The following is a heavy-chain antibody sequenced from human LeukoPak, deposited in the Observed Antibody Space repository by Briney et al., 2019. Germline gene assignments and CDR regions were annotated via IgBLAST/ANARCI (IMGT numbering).Heavy chain of an antibody. J-gene: IGHJ4*02. V-gene: IGHV3-7*01. D-gene: IGHD5-18*01. CDR3: ARDLSGVTGYTYGRGIDY. CDR1: GFTFSSYW. Sequence: GGSLRLSCAASGFTFSSYWMSCVRQAPGKGLEWVANIKQDGSEKYYVDSVKGRFTISRDNAKTSLYLQMNSLRAEDTAVYYCARDLSGVTGYTYGRGIDYWGQGTLVTVSS. CDR2: IKQDGSEK.